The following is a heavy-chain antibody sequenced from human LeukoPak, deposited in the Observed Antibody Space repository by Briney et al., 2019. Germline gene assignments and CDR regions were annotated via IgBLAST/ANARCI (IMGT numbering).Heavy chain of an antibody. CDR2: IIPIFGTA. V-gene: IGHV1-69*05. J-gene: IGHJ3*02. D-gene: IGHD3-3*01. CDR1: GGTFSSYA. CDR3: ARGYGITIFGGVGPFDI. Sequence: SVKVSCKASGGTFSSYAISWVRQAPGQGLEWMGGIIPIFGTANYAQKFLGRVTITTDESTSTAYMELSSLRSEDTAVYYCARGYGITIFGGVGPFDIWGQGTMVTVSS.